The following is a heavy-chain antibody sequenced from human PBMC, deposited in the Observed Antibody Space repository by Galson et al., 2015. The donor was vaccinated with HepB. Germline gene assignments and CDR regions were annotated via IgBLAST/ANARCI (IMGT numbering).Heavy chain of an antibody. CDR1: GFTFSSYA. CDR2: ISYDGSNK. V-gene: IGHV3-30-3*01. J-gene: IGHJ4*02. CDR3: AREASSGAYYFDY. Sequence: SLRLSCAASGFTFSSYAMHWVRQAPGKGLEWVAVISYDGSNKYYADSVKGRFTISRDNSKNTLYLQMNSLRAEDTAVYYCAREASSGAYYFDYWGQGTLVTVSS. D-gene: IGHD6-6*01.